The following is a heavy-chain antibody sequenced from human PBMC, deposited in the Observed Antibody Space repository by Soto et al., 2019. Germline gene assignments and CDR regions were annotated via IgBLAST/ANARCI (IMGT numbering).Heavy chain of an antibody. CDR1: GFTFSSYS. D-gene: IGHD2-15*01. V-gene: IGHV3-21*01. Sequence: GGSLRLSCAASGFTFSSYSMNWVRQALGKGLEWVSSISSSSSYIYYADSVKGRFTISRDNAKNSLYLQMNSLRAEDTAVYYCARDLSLSRIVVVVAANYYYYGMDVWGQGTTVTVSS. CDR2: ISSSSSYI. CDR3: ARDLSLSRIVVVVAANYYYYGMDV. J-gene: IGHJ6*02.